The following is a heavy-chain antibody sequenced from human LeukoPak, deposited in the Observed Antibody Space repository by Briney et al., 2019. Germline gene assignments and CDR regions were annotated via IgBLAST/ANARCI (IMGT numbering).Heavy chain of an antibody. D-gene: IGHD3-22*01. J-gene: IGHJ5*02. CDR1: GSSVSSYY. CDR2: IYDIGST. Sequence: SETLSLTCTVSGSSVSSYYWSWIRQPPGKGLEWIGYIYDIGSTKYNPSLKSRVTMSVDTSKNQSSLKLSSVTAADTAVYHCARTYYYDSSGYLNHWFDPWGQGTLVTVSS. V-gene: IGHV4-59*08. CDR3: ARTYYYDSSGYLNHWFDP.